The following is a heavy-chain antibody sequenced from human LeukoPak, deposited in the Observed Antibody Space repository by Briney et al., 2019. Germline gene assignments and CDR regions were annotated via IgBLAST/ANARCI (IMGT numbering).Heavy chain of an antibody. V-gene: IGHV3-30*01. CDR1: GFTFSSYA. J-gene: IGHJ4*02. CDR2: ISYDGSNK. D-gene: IGHD2-2*01. CDR3: ASTISHCSSTSCQQPSAAGLGFDY. Sequence: GGSLRLSCAASGFTFSSYAMHWVRQAPGKGLEWVAVISYDGSNKYYADSVKGRFTISRDNSKNTLYLQMNSLRAEDTAVYYCASTISHCSSTSCQQPSAAGLGFDYWGQGTLVTVSS.